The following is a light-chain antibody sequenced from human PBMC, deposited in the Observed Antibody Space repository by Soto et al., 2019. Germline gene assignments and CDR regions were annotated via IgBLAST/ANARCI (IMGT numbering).Light chain of an antibody. CDR2: DVS. J-gene: IGLJ1*01. Sequence: SALNQPPAASGCPGQSAPIPCTETSSDVGRYNYVSWYQRHPGKAPKLIIYDVSQRPSGVPDRFSGSKSGNTASLTVSGLQAKDEADYYFTSYADSNTYVFGTGTKVTV. V-gene: IGLV2-8*01. CDR3: TSYADSNTYV. CDR1: SSDVGRYNY.